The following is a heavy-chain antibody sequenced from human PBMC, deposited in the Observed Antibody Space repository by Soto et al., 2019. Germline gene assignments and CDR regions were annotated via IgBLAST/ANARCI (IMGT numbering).Heavy chain of an antibody. CDR2: IFSSGST. CDR3: AREGSYSAYNFAHGIQLWSFDF. Sequence: SEPLPLTCTVSGGSNNTVYLTSVRQPCGEGLECIGRIFSSGSTSFNPSLESRVAMSVDTSKNHFSLNLSSVTAADMAVYYCAREGSYSAYNFAHGIQLWSFDFWGQGALVTVSS. D-gene: IGHD5-12*01. CDR1: GGSNNTVY. V-gene: IGHV4-4*07. J-gene: IGHJ4*02.